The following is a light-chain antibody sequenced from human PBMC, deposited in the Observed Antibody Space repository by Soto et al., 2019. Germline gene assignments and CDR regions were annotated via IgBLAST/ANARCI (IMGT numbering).Light chain of an antibody. J-gene: IGKJ3*01. V-gene: IGKV1-5*03. CDR1: QSIGNY. Sequence: DIQMTQSPSTLSASVGDRVTITCRASQSIGNYLAWYQQKPGKAPKLLIYLASTLESGVPSRFSGSGSGTEFTLTISSLQPDDFATYYCHQFNSLFTFGPGTKVDVK. CDR2: LAS. CDR3: HQFNSLFT.